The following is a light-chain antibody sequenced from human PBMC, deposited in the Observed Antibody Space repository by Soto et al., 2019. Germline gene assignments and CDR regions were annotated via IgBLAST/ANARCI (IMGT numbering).Light chain of an antibody. CDR2: DAS. CDR1: QSVSGK. CDR3: QQSNNWPWT. Sequence: ELLITQSPATLSVSPGERATLSCRASQSVSGKLAWYQQKPGQAPRLLIYDASTRATGIPARFSGSGSGTEFTLTISSLQSEHFAAYYCQQSNNWPWTLGQGTKVDIK. V-gene: IGKV3-15*01. J-gene: IGKJ1*01.